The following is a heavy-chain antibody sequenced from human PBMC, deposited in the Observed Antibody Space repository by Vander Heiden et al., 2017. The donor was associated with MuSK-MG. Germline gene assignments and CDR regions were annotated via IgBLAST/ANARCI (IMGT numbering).Heavy chain of an antibody. Sequence: QVQLQQWGAGLLKPSETLSLTCAVYGGSFSGYYWSWIRQPPGKGLEWIGEINHSGSTNYNPSLKSRVTISVDTSKNQFSLKLSSVTAADTAVYYCARGPRVGTPLYYYYYYMDVWGKGTTVTVSS. CDR2: INHSGST. D-gene: IGHD5-12*01. V-gene: IGHV4-34*01. CDR1: GGSFSGYY. CDR3: ARGPRVGTPLYYYYYYMDV. J-gene: IGHJ6*03.